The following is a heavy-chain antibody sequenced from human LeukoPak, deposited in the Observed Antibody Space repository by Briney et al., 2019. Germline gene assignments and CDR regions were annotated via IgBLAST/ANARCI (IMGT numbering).Heavy chain of an antibody. J-gene: IGHJ4*02. Sequence: SETLSLTCAVYGGSFSGYYRSWIRQPPGKGLEWIGEINHSGSTNYNPSLKSRVTISVDTSKNQFSLKLSSVTAADTAVYYCARVSPVAHNLFDYWGQGTLVTVSS. CDR2: INHSGST. CDR1: GGSFSGYY. CDR3: ARVSPVAHNLFDY. V-gene: IGHV4-34*01. D-gene: IGHD6-19*01.